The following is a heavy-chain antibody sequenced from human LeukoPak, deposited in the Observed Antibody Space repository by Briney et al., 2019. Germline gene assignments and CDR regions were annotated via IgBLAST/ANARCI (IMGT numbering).Heavy chain of an antibody. J-gene: IGHJ6*02. Sequence: PRRFSCAPAGFTCSDWCMTWLRQAPGKGLEWVSYITNSGNYANYADSVKGRFAISRDNGENSLYLQMSSLRAEDTAVYYCGRGHYGLDVWGQGTTVTVSS. V-gene: IGHV3-11*05. CDR1: GFTCSDWC. CDR2: ITNSGNYA. CDR3: GRGHYGLDV.